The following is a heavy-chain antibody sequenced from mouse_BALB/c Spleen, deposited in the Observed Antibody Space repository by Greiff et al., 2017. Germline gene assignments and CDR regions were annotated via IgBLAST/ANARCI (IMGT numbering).Heavy chain of an antibody. CDR3: ARHYYGSSYLYYYAMDY. Sequence: EVMLVESGGDLVKPGGSLKLSCAASGFTFSSYGMSWVRQTPDKRLEWVATISSGGSYTYYPDSVKGRFTISRDNAKNTLYLQMSSLKSEDTAMYYCARHYYGSSYLYYYAMDYWGQGTSVTVSS. D-gene: IGHD1-1*01. CDR1: GFTFSSYG. J-gene: IGHJ4*01. V-gene: IGHV5-6*01. CDR2: ISSGGSYT.